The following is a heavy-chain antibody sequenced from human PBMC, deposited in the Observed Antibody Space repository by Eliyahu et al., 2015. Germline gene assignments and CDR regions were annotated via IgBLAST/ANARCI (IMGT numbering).Heavy chain of an antibody. CDR1: GXXFXXXG. J-gene: IGHJ6*02. D-gene: IGHD1-20*01. CDR3: ARDRITGTTFPLSGYYYGMDV. Sequence: QVQLVESGGGVVQPGRSLRLSCAAXGXXFXXXGMXXVRQAPGKGLEGVAVIWXDGSNKYYADSVKGRFTISRDNSKNTLYLQMNSLRAEDTAVYYCARDRITGTTFPLSGYYYGMDVWGQGTTVTVSS. CDR2: IWXDGSNK. V-gene: IGHV3-33*01.